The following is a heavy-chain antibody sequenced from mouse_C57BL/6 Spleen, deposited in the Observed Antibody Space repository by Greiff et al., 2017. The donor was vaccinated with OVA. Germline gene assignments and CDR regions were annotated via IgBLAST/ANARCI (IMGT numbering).Heavy chain of an antibody. J-gene: IGHJ4*01. CDR2: IHPNSGST. CDR3: ARGGLLAQATGYYAMDY. D-gene: IGHD3-2*02. CDR1: GYTFTSYW. Sequence: QVQLQQPGAELVKPGASVKLSCKASGYTFTSYWMHWVKQRPGQGLEWIGMIHPNSGSTNYNEKFKSKATLTVDKSSSTAYMQLSSLTSEDSAVYYCARGGLLAQATGYYAMDYWGQGTSVTVSS. V-gene: IGHV1-64*01.